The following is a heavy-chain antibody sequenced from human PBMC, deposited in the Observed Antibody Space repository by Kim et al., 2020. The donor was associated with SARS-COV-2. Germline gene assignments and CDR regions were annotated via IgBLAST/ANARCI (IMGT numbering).Heavy chain of an antibody. J-gene: IGHJ4*02. V-gene: IGHV4-39*07. CDR3: ARSTVQGRGATLFDY. D-gene: IGHD1-26*01. CDR1: GGSISSSSYY. Sequence: SETLSLTCTVSGGSISSSSYYWGWIRQPPGKGLEWIGSIYYSGSTYYNPSLKSRVTISVDTSKNQFSLKLSSVTAADTVVYYCARSTVQGRGATLFDYWGQGTLVTVSS. CDR2: IYYSGST.